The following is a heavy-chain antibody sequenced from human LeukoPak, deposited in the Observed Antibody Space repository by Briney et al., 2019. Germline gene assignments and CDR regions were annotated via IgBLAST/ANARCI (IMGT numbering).Heavy chain of an antibody. D-gene: IGHD2-15*01. J-gene: IGHJ1*01. CDR1: GLTFSGSA. CDR2: IRSKANSYAT. Sequence: GGSLRLSCAASGLTFSGSAMHWVRQASGKGLEWVGRIRSKANSYATAYAASVKGRFTISRDDSKNTAYLQMNSLKTEDTAVYYCTRHRPDGSGIYFQHWGQGTLVTVSS. CDR3: TRHRPDGSGIYFQH. V-gene: IGHV3-73*01.